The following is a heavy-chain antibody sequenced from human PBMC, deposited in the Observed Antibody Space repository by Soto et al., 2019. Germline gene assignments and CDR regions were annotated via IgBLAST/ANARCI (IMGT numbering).Heavy chain of an antibody. CDR3: ARAKNYDYVWGSYRFPSILDY. Sequence: SETLSLTCAVYGGSFSGYYWSWIRQPPGKGLEWIGEINHSGSTNYNPSLKSRVTISVDTSKNQFSLKLSSVTAADTAVYYCARAKNYDYVWGSYRFPSILDYWGQGTLVTVSS. CDR2: INHSGST. D-gene: IGHD3-16*02. V-gene: IGHV4-34*01. J-gene: IGHJ4*02. CDR1: GGSFSGYY.